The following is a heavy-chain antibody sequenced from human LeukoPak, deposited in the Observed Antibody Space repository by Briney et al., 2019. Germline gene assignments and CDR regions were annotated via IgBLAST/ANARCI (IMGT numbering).Heavy chain of an antibody. CDR3: ARERTYFYDSSSDY. CDR2: ISSSSSTI. CDR1: GFTFRTYS. J-gene: IGHJ4*02. Sequence: PGGSLRLSCAASGFTFRTYSMSWVRQAPGKGLEWVSYISSSSSTIYYADSVKGRFTISRDNAKNSLYLQMNSLRDEDTAVYYCARERTYFYDSSSDYWGQGTLVTASS. D-gene: IGHD3-22*01. V-gene: IGHV3-48*02.